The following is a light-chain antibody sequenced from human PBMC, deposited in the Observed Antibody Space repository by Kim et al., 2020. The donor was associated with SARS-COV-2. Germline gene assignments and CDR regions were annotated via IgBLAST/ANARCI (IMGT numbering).Light chain of an antibody. V-gene: IGLV2-14*04. Sequence: LSCTGTSSDVGGYNYVSWYQQHPGKVPNLIIYDASKRPSGVSDRFSGSQSDNTASLTISGLQAEDEADYYCSSYTSSSTFVFGAGTKVTVL. CDR3: SSYTSSSTFV. J-gene: IGLJ1*01. CDR1: SSDVGGYNY. CDR2: DAS.